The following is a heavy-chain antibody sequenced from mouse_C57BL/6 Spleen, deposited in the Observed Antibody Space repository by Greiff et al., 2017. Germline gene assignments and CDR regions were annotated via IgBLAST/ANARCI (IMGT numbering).Heavy chain of an antibody. CDR2: ISDGGSYT. CDR1: GFTFSSYA. J-gene: IGHJ1*03. V-gene: IGHV5-4*01. D-gene: IGHD1-1*02. CDR3: AREGGMDWYFDV. Sequence: EVQLVESGGGLVKPGGSLKLSCAASGFTFSSYAMSWVRQTPEKRLEWVATISDGGSYTYYPDNVKGRFTISRDNAKNNLYLQMSHLKSEDTAMYYCAREGGMDWYFDVGGTGTTVTVSS.